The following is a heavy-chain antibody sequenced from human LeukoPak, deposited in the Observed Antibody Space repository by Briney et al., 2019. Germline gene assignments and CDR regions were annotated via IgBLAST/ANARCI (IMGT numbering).Heavy chain of an antibody. V-gene: IGHV4-4*07. CDR3: ARAGFFYDGSGYYYVDY. J-gene: IGHJ4*02. Sequence: KPSETLSLTCTVSGDSISTYYWSWIRQSAGKGLEWIGRIYTSGSTNYNPSLKSRVTMSVDTSKNQFSLKLSSVTAADTAVYYCARAGFFYDGSGYYYVDYWGQGTLVTVS. D-gene: IGHD3-22*01. CDR1: GDSISTYY. CDR2: IYTSGST.